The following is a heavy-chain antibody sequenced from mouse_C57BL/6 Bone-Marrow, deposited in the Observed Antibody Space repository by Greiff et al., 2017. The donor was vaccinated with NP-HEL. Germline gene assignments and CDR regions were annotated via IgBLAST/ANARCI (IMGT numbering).Heavy chain of an antibody. Sequence: EVQRVESGGGLVKPGGSLKLSCAASGFTFSDYGMHWVRQAPEKGLEWVAYISSGSSTIYYADTVKGRFTISRDNAKNTLFLQMTSLRSEDTAMYYCARNYGSSDAGYYYAMDYWGQGTSVTVSS. J-gene: IGHJ4*01. CDR3: ARNYGSSDAGYYYAMDY. CDR2: ISSGSSTI. D-gene: IGHD1-1*01. CDR1: GFTFSDYG. V-gene: IGHV5-17*01.